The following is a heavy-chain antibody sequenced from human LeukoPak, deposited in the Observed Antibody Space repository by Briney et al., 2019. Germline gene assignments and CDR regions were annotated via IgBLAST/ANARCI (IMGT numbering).Heavy chain of an antibody. CDR3: VRRGDASSGWGDHDF. D-gene: IGHD6-19*01. CDR2: IGGSGDKT. CDR1: GFTLDDYG. Sequence: GGSLRLSCAASGFTSGFTLDDYGMIWVRRVPGKGLEWVSTIGGSGDKTFYADSVKGRFTISRDNSKNMVHLQMNSLTGEDTALYYCVRRGDASSGWGDHDFWGQGALVTVYS. V-gene: IGHV3-23*01. J-gene: IGHJ4*02.